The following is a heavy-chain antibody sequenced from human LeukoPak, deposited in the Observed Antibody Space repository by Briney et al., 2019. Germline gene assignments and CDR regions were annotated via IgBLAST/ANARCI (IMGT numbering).Heavy chain of an antibody. J-gene: IGHJ3*02. CDR2: IKPDGSEE. CDR3: AREWLLGYCSSTSCPGAFDI. D-gene: IGHD2-2*01. CDR1: GFTFSIYW. Sequence: GGSLRLSCAASGFTFSIYWMSWVRQAPGKGLEWVANIKPDGSEEYYVDSVKGRFTISRDNVKSSLYLQMNSLRAEDTAVYYCAREWLLGYCSSTSCPGAFDIWGQGTMATVSS. V-gene: IGHV3-7*01.